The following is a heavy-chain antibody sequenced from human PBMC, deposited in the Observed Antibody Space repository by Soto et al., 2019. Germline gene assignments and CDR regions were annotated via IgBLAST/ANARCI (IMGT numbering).Heavy chain of an antibody. CDR1: GYIFATYW. V-gene: IGHV5-51*01. J-gene: IGHJ4*02. D-gene: IGHD3-16*01. CDR2: IYPGDSDT. Sequence: GESLKISSKGSGYIFATYWIGWVRQMPGKGLEWMGIIYPGDSDTNYSPSFEGQVTISVDKSISTAYLQWSSLKASDTAMYYCARRLRRGTCDYLGQGTLVTVSS. CDR3: ARRLRRGTCDY.